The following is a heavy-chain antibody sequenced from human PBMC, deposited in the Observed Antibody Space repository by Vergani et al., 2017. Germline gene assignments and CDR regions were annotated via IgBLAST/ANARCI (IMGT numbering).Heavy chain of an antibody. Sequence: QVQLQESGPGLVKPSQTLSLTCTVSVGSISSGLYYWSWIRQPAGKGLEWIGRIDTSGSTNYNLSLKIRVTIQIDTSENQFSLTLSSVTAADTAVYYCARGAMDSIAARPDYYYGMDVWGQGTTVTVSS. D-gene: IGHD6-6*01. CDR3: ARGAMDSIAARPDYYYGMDV. J-gene: IGHJ6*02. V-gene: IGHV4-61*02. CDR2: IDTSGST. CDR1: VGSISSGLYY.